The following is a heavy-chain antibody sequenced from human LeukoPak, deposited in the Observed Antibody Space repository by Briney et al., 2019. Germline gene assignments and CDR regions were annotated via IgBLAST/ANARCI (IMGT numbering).Heavy chain of an antibody. D-gene: IGHD1-1*01. CDR1: GFTFDDYA. Sequence: PGGFLRLSCAASGFTFDDYAMHWVRQAPGKGLEWVSGISWNSGSIGYADSVKGRFTISRDNAKNSLYLQMNSLRAEDMALYYCAKGRGFLTRDPFDYWGQGTLVTVSS. J-gene: IGHJ4*02. CDR3: AKGRGFLTRDPFDY. CDR2: ISWNSGSI. V-gene: IGHV3-9*03.